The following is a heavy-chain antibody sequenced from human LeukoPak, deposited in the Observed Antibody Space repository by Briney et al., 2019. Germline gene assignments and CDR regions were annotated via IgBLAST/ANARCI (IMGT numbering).Heavy chain of an antibody. J-gene: IGHJ4*02. CDR2: INPSGGST. CDR3: ARDFVELNPRGGGYSGLDY. CDR1: GYTFTSYY. Sequence: ASVKVSCKASGYTFTSYYMHWVRQAPGQGLEWMGIINPSGGSTSYAQKFQGRVTMTRDTSTSTVYVELSSLRSEDTAVYYCARDFVELNPRGGGYSGLDYWGQGTLVTVSS. D-gene: IGHD5-18*01. V-gene: IGHV1-46*01.